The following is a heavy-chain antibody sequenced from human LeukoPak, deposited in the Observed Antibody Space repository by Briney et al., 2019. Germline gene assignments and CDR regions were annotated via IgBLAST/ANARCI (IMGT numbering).Heavy chain of an antibody. D-gene: IGHD4-17*01. V-gene: IGHV4-31*03. J-gene: IGHJ6*02. Sequence: PSQTLSLTCTVSGGSISSGGYYWGWIRQHPGKGLEWIGYIYYSGSTYYNPSLKSRVTISVDTSKNQFSLKLSSVTAADTAVYYCARDRYGDYVDYYYGMDVWGQGTTVTVSS. CDR2: IYYSGST. CDR3: ARDRYGDYVDYYYGMDV. CDR1: GGSISSGGYY.